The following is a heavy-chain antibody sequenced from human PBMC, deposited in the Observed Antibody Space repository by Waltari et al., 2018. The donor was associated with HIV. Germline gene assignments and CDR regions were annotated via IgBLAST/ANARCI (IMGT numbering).Heavy chain of an antibody. J-gene: IGHJ2*01. CDR2: IYYSGST. Sequence: QLQLQESGPGLVKPSETLSRTCTVPGYPISTGNYFWGWIRQPPGKGLEWIGRIYYSGSTYYNPSLKSRVTISVDTSKNQFSLKVNSVTAADTAVYYCARHALRVGAAYWSFDLWGRGTLVTVSS. V-gene: IGHV4-39*01. D-gene: IGHD1-26*01. CDR3: ARHALRVGAAYWSFDL. CDR1: GYPISTGNYF.